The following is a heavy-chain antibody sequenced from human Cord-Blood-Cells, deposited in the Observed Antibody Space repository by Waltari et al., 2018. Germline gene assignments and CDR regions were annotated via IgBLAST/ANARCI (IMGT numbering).Heavy chain of an antibody. CDR1: GFTVSSNY. CDR2: IYSGGST. Sequence: EVQLVESGGGLIQPGGSLRLSCAASGFTVSSNYMSWVRQAPGKGLGWVSVIYSGGSTYYAESVKGRFTISRDNSKNTLYLQMNSLRAEDTAVYYCATLEYSSSGFDYWGQGTLVSVSS. V-gene: IGHV3-53*01. D-gene: IGHD6-6*01. J-gene: IGHJ4*02. CDR3: ATLEYSSSGFDY.